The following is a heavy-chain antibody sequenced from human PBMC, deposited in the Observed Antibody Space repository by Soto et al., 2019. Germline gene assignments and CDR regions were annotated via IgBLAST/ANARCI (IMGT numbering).Heavy chain of an antibody. CDR3: ARDRDYYGSGTYYHRIDF. V-gene: IGHV1-69*01. Sequence: QVQLVQSGPEVKEPGSSVKLTCKVSGGIFNTYAISWLRQAPGQGLEWMGGIIPIFGTPNYAQRFQGRVTIPADESTSTAYMVLSRLRSDDTAVYYCARDRDYYGSGTYYHRIDFCGQGTLASVSS. J-gene: IGHJ4*02. D-gene: IGHD3-10*01. CDR1: GGIFNTYA. CDR2: IIPIFGTP.